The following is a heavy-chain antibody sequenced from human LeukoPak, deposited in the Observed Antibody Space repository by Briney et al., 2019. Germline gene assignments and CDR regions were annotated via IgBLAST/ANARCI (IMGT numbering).Heavy chain of an antibody. D-gene: IGHD1-14*01. Sequence: ASVKVSCKASGYTFTRYDINWVRQASGQGLEWMGWMNPNNGNTGYAQKFQGRVTMTRDTYTSTVYMELRGLRPEDTAVYYCVRDAEGAGISVNFWFDPWGQGTLVTVSS. CDR1: GYTFTRYD. CDR2: MNPNNGNT. CDR3: VRDAEGAGISVNFWFDP. J-gene: IGHJ5*02. V-gene: IGHV1-8*01.